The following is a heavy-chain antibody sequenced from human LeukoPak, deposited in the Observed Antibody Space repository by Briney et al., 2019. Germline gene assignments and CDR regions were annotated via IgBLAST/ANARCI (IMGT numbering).Heavy chain of an antibody. D-gene: IGHD3-22*01. CDR2: INSDGSST. CDR3: ARGTTYYYDSSGYPD. CDR1: GFTFSSYW. V-gene: IGHV3-74*01. Sequence: PGGSLRLSCAASGFTFSSYWMHWVRQAPGKGLVWVSRINSDGSSTSYADSVKGRFTISRDNAKHTLYLQMNSLRAEDTAVYYCARGTTYYYDSSGYPDWGQGTLVTVSS. J-gene: IGHJ4*02.